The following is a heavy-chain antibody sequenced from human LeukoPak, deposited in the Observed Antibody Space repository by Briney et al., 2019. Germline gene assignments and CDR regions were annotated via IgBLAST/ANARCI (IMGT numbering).Heavy chain of an antibody. J-gene: IGHJ4*02. CDR1: GYTFTDYY. V-gene: IGHV1-2*02. CDR2: INPNSGGT. Sequence: GASVKVSCKASGYTFTDYYMHWVRQAPGQGLEWMGWINPNSGGTNYAQKFQGRVTMTRDTSISTAYMELSRLRSDDTAVYYCARGYCSGGSCYYGAYYFDYWGQGTLVTVSS. CDR3: ARGYCSGGSCYYGAYYFDY. D-gene: IGHD2-15*01.